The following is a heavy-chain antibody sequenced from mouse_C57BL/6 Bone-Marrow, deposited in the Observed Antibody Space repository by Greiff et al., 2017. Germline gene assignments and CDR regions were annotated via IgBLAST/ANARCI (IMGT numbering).Heavy chain of an antibody. J-gene: IGHJ2*01. V-gene: IGHV1-50*01. CDR3: ARYLYFDY. Sequence: QVQLQQPGAELVKPGASVKLSCKASGYTFTSYWMQWVKQRPGQGLEWIGEIDPSDSYTNYNQKFKGKATLTVDTSSSTAYMQLSSLTSEDSAVYYCARYLYFDYWGQGTTLTVSS. CDR2: IDPSDSYT. CDR1: GYTFTSYW.